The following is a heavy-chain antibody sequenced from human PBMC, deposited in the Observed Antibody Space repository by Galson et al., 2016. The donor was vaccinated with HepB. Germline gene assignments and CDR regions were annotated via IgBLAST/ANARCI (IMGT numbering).Heavy chain of an antibody. CDR2: INSDGTSA. CDR3: AREDYGDDPIYYYYYGMDV. V-gene: IGHV3-74*01. D-gene: IGHD4-17*01. CDR1: GFTFTRYW. J-gene: IGHJ6*02. Sequence: SLRLSCAASGFTFTRYWMHWVRQAPGKGLVWVSRINSDGTSASYADSMKGRFTISRDNAKNTLYLQMNSLRAEDTALYYCAREDYGDDPIYYYYYGMDVWGQGTTVTVSS.